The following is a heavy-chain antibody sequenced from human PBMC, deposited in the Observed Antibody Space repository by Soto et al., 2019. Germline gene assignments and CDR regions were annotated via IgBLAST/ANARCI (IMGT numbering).Heavy chain of an antibody. V-gene: IGHV1-69*01. D-gene: IGHD3-3*01. CDR1: GGSFSSYA. J-gene: IGHJ6*02. CDR3: ARDPGFLSGYPTNDGYYYYGMDV. Sequence: QVQLVQSGAEVKKPGSSVKVSCKASGGSFSSYAISWVRQAPGQGLEWMGGIIPIFGTADYAQKFQGRVKITGDESTSTAYVELSSLRSEDTAVYYCARDPGFLSGYPTNDGYYYYGMDVWGQGTTVTVSS. CDR2: IIPIFGTA.